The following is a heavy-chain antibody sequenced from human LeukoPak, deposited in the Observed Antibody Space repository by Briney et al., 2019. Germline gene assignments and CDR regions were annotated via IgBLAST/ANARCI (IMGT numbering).Heavy chain of an antibody. D-gene: IGHD3-22*01. CDR3: ARGLRYYDSGGYYSEADAFDI. Sequence: GASVKVSCKASGYTFTSYDINWVRQATGQGLEWMGWMNPNSGNTGYAQKFQGRVTMTRNTSISTAYMELSSLRSEDTAVYYCARGLRYYDSGGYYSEADAFDIWGQGTMVTVSS. CDR2: MNPNSGNT. CDR1: GYTFTSYD. J-gene: IGHJ3*02. V-gene: IGHV1-8*01.